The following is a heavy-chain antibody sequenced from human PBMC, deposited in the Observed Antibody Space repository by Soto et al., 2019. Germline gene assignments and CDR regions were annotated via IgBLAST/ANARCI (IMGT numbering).Heavy chain of an antibody. D-gene: IGHD2-2*01. J-gene: IGHJ3*02. V-gene: IGHV1-69*02. CDR2: IIPILGIA. CDR1: GGTFSSYT. CDR3: AEGYCSSTSCSKDAFDI. Sequence: SVKVSCKASGGTFSSYTISWVRQAPGQGLEWMGRIIPILGIANYAQKFQGRVTITADKSTSTASMELSSLRSEDTAVYYCAEGYCSSTSCSKDAFDIWGQGTMVTVSS.